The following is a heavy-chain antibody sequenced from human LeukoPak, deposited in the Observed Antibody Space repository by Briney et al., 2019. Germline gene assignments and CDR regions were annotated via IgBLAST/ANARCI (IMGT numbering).Heavy chain of an antibody. Sequence: SQTLSLTCAVSGGSISSGGYSWSWIRQPPGKGLEWIGYIYYSGSTYYNPSLKSRVTISVDTSKNQFSLKLSSVTAADTAVYYCARELSGYDFGYDAFDIWGQGTMVTVSS. D-gene: IGHD5-12*01. J-gene: IGHJ3*02. CDR2: IYYSGST. V-gene: IGHV4-30-4*07. CDR3: ARELSGYDFGYDAFDI. CDR1: GGSISSGGYS.